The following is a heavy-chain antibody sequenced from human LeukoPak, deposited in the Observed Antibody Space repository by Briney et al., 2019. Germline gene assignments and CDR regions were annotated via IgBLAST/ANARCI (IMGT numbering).Heavy chain of an antibody. CDR3: ARDRTAAAGTYYYYYGMDV. J-gene: IGHJ6*02. CDR1: GGTFSSYA. V-gene: IGHV1-69*04. Sequence: ASVKVSCKASGGTFSSYAISWVRQAPGQGLEWMGRTIPILGIANYAQKFQGRVTITADKSTSTAYMELSSLRSEDTAVYYCARDRTAAAGTYYYYYGMDVWGQGTTVTVSS. CDR2: TIPILGIA. D-gene: IGHD6-13*01.